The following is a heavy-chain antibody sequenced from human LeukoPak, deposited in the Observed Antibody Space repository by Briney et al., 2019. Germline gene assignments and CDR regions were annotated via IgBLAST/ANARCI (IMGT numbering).Heavy chain of an antibody. CDR3: ARAAAGTNYYYYYMDV. CDR1: GYTLTELS. CDR2: FDPEDGET. Sequence: ASVKVSCKVSGYTLTELSMHWVRQAPGKGLEWMGGFDPEDGETIYAQKFQGRVTMTEDTSTDTAYMELSSLRSEDTAVYYCARAAAGTNYYYYYMDVRGKGTTVTVSS. D-gene: IGHD6-13*01. J-gene: IGHJ6*03. V-gene: IGHV1-24*01.